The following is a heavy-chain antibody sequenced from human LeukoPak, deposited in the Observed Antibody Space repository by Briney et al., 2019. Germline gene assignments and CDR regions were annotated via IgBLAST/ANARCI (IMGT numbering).Heavy chain of an antibody. Sequence: GGSLRLSCAASGFLFSSYSMNWVRQAPGEGLEWVSSISTTSTYIYYADSVKGRFTISRDNAKNSVYLQMNSLRDEDTAVYYCARDLTGDLDYWGQGTLVTVSS. CDR1: GFLFSSYS. D-gene: IGHD7-27*01. CDR2: ISTTSTYI. J-gene: IGHJ4*02. CDR3: ARDLTGDLDY. V-gene: IGHV3-21*01.